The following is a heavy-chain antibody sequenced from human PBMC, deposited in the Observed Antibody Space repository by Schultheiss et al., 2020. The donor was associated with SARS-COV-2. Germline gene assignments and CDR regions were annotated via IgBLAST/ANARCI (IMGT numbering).Heavy chain of an antibody. CDR3: ARDPLYGDYGLHMDV. CDR2: ISAYNGNT. J-gene: IGHJ6*02. V-gene: IGHV1-18*04. Sequence: GGSLRLSCKASGYTFTGYYMHWVRQAPGQGLEWMGRISAYNGNTNYAQKLQGRVTMTTDTSTSTAYMELRSLRAEDTAVYYCARDPLYGDYGLHMDVWGQGTTVTVSS. D-gene: IGHD4-17*01. CDR1: GYTFTGYY.